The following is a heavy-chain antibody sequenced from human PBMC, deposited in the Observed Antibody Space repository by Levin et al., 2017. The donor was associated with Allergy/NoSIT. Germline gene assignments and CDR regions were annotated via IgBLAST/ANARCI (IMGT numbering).Heavy chain of an antibody. CDR1: GFTFSSYG. J-gene: IGHJ4*02. Sequence: GGSLRLSCAASGFTFSSYGMHWVRQAPGKGLEWVAVISYDGSNKYYADSVKGRFTISRDNSKNTLYLQMNSLRAEDTAVYYCATPRMATVDYWGQGTLVTVSS. CDR3: ATPRMATVDY. CDR2: ISYDGSNK. V-gene: IGHV3-30*03. D-gene: IGHD5-24*01.